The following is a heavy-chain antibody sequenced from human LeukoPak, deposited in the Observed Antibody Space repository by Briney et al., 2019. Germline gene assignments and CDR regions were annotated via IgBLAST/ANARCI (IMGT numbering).Heavy chain of an antibody. V-gene: IGHV3-21*01. CDR3: ARALRYNWNDLVAFDI. Sequence: GGSLRLSCAASGFTFSSYSMNWVRQAPGKGLEWVSSISSSSSYIYYADSMKGRFTISRDNAKNSLYLQMNSLRAEDTAVYYCARALRYNWNDLVAFDIWGQGTMVTVSS. D-gene: IGHD1-1*01. J-gene: IGHJ3*02. CDR2: ISSSSSYI. CDR1: GFTFSSYS.